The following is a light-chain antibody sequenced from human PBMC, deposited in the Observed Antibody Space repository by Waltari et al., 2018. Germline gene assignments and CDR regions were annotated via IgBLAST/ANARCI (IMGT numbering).Light chain of an antibody. CDR1: SLRSYS. V-gene: IGLV3-19*01. J-gene: IGLJ3*02. CDR3: NSRDSSGNHNWV. CDR2: GKN. Sequence: SSELTQDPAVSVALGQTVRITCQGHSLRSYSANWYQQKPGQAPVLVIYGKNNRPSGIPDRFSGSSSGNTASLTITGAQAEDEADYYCNSRDSSGNHNWVFGGGTKLTVL.